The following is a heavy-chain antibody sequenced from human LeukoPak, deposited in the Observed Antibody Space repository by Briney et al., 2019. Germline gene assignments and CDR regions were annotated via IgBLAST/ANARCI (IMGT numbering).Heavy chain of an antibody. CDR3: ARGVSDYGDLIFDY. V-gene: IGHV1-18*01. D-gene: IGHD4-17*01. J-gene: IGHJ4*02. Sequence: ASVKVSCTASGYTFTSYGISWVRQAPGQGLEWVGWISAYNGNTNYAQKLQGRVTMTTDTTTSTAYMQLRSPSSDATAVYYCARGVSDYGDLIFDYWGQGTLVTVSS. CDR1: GYTFTSYG. CDR2: ISAYNGNT.